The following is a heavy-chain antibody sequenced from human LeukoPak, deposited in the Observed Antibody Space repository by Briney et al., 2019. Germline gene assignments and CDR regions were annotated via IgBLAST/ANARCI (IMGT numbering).Heavy chain of an antibody. J-gene: IGHJ4*02. CDR2: IIPYFGTS. CDR1: GVTFSRLV. D-gene: IGHD3-10*01. Sequence: PRASVKVSCKASGVTFSRLVVSWVRQAPGQGLEWMGQIIPYFGTSNYAQNFQGRVTLTADEATNTAYMELNRLRSDDTAVYYCTREAGDYGGSGSYPDYWGREPWSPSPQ. V-gene: IGHV1-69*13. CDR3: TREAGDYGGSGSYPDY.